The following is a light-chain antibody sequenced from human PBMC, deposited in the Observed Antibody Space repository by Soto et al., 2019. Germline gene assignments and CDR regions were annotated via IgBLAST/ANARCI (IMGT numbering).Light chain of an antibody. V-gene: IGKV3-20*01. J-gene: IGKJ1*01. CDR3: QQYGSSGT. Sequence: EIVLTQSPGTLSLSPGERATLSCRASQSVSSSYLAWYQQKPRQAPRLLIEDASNRATGIPVRFSGSGSGTNFTLTISSLEPEDFAVYYYQQYGSSGTFGQGTKVDNK. CDR2: DAS. CDR1: QSVSSSY.